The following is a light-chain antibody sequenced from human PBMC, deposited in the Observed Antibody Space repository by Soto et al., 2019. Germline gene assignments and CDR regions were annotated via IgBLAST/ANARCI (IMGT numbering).Light chain of an antibody. J-gene: IGKJ2*01. CDR1: QDIQNY. Sequence: DLQMTQSPSSLSASVGDRVTITCQASQDIQNYLNWYQHKPGKAPILLIYDASNLEPGVPLRFSGSGSGTHFSFTISSLQPEDVATYYCQQYDNLPPYTFGQGTKLEI. CDR3: QQYDNLPPYT. CDR2: DAS. V-gene: IGKV1-33*01.